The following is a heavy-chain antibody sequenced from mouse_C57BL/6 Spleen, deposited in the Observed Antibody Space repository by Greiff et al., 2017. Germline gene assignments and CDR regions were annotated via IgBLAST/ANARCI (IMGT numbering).Heavy chain of an antibody. D-gene: IGHD2-1*01. V-gene: IGHV1-50*01. CDR3: ARLSNPGVTYFDY. CDR1: GYTFTSYW. J-gene: IGHJ2*01. Sequence: QVQLQQPGAELVKPGASVKLSCKASGYTFTSYWMQWVKQRPGQGLEWIGEIDPSDSYTNYNQKFKGKATLTVDTSSSTAYMQLSSLTSEDSAVYYCARLSNPGVTYFDYWGQGTTLTVSS. CDR2: IDPSDSYT.